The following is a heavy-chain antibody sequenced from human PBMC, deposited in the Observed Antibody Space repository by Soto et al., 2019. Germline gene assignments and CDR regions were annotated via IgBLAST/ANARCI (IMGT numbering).Heavy chain of an antibody. CDR1: GFTFSYYW. V-gene: IGHV3-74*01. Sequence: EVQLLESGGGLVQPGESLRLSCAASGFTFSYYWMHWVRQAPGMGLVWVSRIHSDGSSTTHADSVKGRFTISRDNARNTLYLQMNSLRAEDTAVYYCARGDRGAFDLWGQGTVLTVSS. CDR3: ARGDRGAFDL. D-gene: IGHD1-26*01. J-gene: IGHJ3*01. CDR2: IHSDGSST.